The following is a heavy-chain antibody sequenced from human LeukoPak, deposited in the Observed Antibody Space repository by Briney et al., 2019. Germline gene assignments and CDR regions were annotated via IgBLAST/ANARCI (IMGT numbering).Heavy chain of an antibody. CDR3: ARVIEVRGVILGALDY. CDR1: GGTFSSYA. CDR2: IIPIFGTA. V-gene: IGHV1-69*01. J-gene: IGHJ4*02. D-gene: IGHD3-10*01. Sequence: SVKVSCKASGGTFSSYAISWVRQAPGQGLEWMGGIIPIFGTANYAQKFQGRVTITADESTSTAYMELSSLRSEDTAVYYCARVIEVRGVILGALDYWDQGTLVTVSS.